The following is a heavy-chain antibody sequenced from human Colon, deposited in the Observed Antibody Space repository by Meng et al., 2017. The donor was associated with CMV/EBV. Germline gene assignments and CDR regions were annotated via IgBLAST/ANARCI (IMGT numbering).Heavy chain of an antibody. V-gene: IGHV5-51*01. D-gene: IGHD2-2*01. CDR3: ARLGYCTSASCAGANGYYYGMDV. CDR1: GYNFATYW. CDR2: MFPGDSNT. Sequence: GGSLRLSCKASGYNFATYWIGWVRQMPGKGLEWMAIMFPGDSNTARYSPSFQGQVTIAADTSISTAYLQWSSLRASDTAKYYCARLGYCTSASCAGANGYYYGMDVWGQGTTVTVSS. J-gene: IGHJ6*02.